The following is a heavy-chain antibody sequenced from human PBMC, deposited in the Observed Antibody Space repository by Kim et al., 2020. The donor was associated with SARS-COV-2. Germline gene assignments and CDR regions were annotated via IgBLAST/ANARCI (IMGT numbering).Heavy chain of an antibody. CDR1: GYTFTSYY. CDR3: ARGGQRKMPYYYYGMDV. CDR2: INPSGGST. Sequence: ASVKVSCKASGYTFTSYYMHWVRQAPGQGLEWMGIINPSGGSTSYAQKFQGRVTMTRDTSTSTVYMELSSLRSEDTAVYYCARGGQRKMPYYYYGMDVWGQGTTVTVSS. J-gene: IGHJ6*02. V-gene: IGHV1-46*01. D-gene: IGHD2-2*01.